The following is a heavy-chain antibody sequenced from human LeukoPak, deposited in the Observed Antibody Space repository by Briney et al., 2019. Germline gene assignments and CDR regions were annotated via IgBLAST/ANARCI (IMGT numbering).Heavy chain of an antibody. D-gene: IGHD3-22*01. J-gene: IGHJ5*02. CDR1: GFTVSSNY. V-gene: IGHV3-53*01. CDR3: AREYYYDSSGYYYP. Sequence: GGSLRLSCAASGFTVSSNYMSWVRQAPGKGLEWVSVIYSGGSTYYADSVKGRFTISRDNSKNTLYLQMNSLRAEDTAVYYCAREYYYDSSGYYYPWGQGTLVIVSS. CDR2: IYSGGST.